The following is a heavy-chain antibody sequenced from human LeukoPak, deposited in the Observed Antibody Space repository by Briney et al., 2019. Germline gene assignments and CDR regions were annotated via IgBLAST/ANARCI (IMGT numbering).Heavy chain of an antibody. J-gene: IGHJ4*02. CDR2: IYYSGST. Sequence: SETLSLTCTVSGGSISSSSYYWGWIRQPPGKGLEWIGSIYYSGSTYYNPSLKSRVTISVDTSKNQFSLKLSSVTAADTAVSYCASLVGYCSGGSCYSGNFDYWGQGTLVTVSS. CDR1: GGSISSSSYY. V-gene: IGHV4-39*01. CDR3: ASLVGYCSGGSCYSGNFDY. D-gene: IGHD2-15*01.